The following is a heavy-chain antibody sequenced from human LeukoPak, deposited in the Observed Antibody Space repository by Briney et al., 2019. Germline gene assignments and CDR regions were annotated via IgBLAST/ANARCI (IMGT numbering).Heavy chain of an antibody. CDR2: LSGSGGST. CDR3: ASLRFLEWLLFSPGDY. V-gene: IGHV3-23*01. J-gene: IGHJ4*02. CDR1: GFTFSSYA. Sequence: GGSLRLSCAASGFTFSSYAMSWLRQAPGKGLEWVSALSGSGGSTYYADSVKGRFTISRDNSKNTMYLQMNSLRAEDTAVYYCASLRFLEWLLFSPGDYWGQGTLVTVSS. D-gene: IGHD3-3*01.